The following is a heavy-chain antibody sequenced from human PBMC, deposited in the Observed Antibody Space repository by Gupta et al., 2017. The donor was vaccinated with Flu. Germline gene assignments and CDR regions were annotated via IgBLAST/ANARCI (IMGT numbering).Heavy chain of an antibody. CDR3: ARSFAFDRSAYYDY. CDR2: ISSSSSYI. CDR1: YS. D-gene: IGHD3-22*01. J-gene: IGHJ4*02. Sequence: YSMNWVRQAPGKGLEWVSSISSSSSYIYYADSVKGRFTVSRDNAKNSLYLQMDSLRAEDTAVDHGARSFAFDRSAYYDYWGQGTRVTVSS. V-gene: IGHV3-21*01.